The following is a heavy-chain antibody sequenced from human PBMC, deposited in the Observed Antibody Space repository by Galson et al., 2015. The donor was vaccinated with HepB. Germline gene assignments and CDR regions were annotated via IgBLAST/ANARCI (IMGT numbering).Heavy chain of an antibody. CDR3: ARIKGGSAGGMDV. J-gene: IGHJ6*03. CDR2: IYHSGST. CDR1: GGSISSSNW. V-gene: IGHV4-4*02. Sequence: SLTCAVSGGSISSSNWWSWVRQPPGKGLEWIGEIYHSGSTNYNPSLKSRVTISVDKSKNQFSLKLSSVTAADTAVYYCARIKGGSAGGMDVWGEGTTVTVSS. D-gene: IGHD3-10*01.